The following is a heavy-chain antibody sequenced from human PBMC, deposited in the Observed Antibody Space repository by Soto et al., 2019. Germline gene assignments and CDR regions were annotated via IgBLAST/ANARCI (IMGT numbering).Heavy chain of an antibody. CDR1: GFTFSDYY. CDR2: ISSSGSII. D-gene: IGHD4-4*01. CDR3: ALAGYDSNYYAVTPLSAGHF. V-gene: IGHV3-11*01. J-gene: IGHJ4*02. Sequence: QVQLVVSGGGLVKPGGSLRISCAASGFTFSDYYISWIRLAPGKGLEWVSYISSSGSIIYYADSVKGRFTISRDNAKNSLYLQMNSLRAEDTAVYYCALAGYDSNYYAVTPLSAGHFWGQGTLVTVSS.